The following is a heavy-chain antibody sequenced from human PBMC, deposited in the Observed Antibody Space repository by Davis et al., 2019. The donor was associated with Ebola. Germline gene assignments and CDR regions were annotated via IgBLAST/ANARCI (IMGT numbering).Heavy chain of an antibody. CDR1: GYTFPSFG. CDR2: ISAYDGNT. J-gene: IGHJ4*02. D-gene: IGHD1-26*01. CDR3: ARGEGAPDF. V-gene: IGHV1-18*01. Sequence: ASVKVSCKPSGYTFPSFGINWVRQAPGQGLEWLGWISAYDGNTNYAQKLQDRVTMTTDTSTTTVFMELTNLGSDDTAVYWCARGEGAPDFWGQGTLVTVSS.